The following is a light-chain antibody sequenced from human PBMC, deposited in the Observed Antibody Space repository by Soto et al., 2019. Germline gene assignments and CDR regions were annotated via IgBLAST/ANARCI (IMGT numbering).Light chain of an antibody. CDR3: QQRSKWPLT. Sequence: MLSQSTVILSLSKRERAIHSCRASQSVTDFLAWYQQKPGQAPRLLIYDASNRATGIPARFSGSGSGTDFTLTISSLEPEDFAVYYCQQRSKWPLTFGGRSIVDVK. CDR1: QSVTDF. J-gene: IGKJ4*01. V-gene: IGKV3-11*01. CDR2: DAS.